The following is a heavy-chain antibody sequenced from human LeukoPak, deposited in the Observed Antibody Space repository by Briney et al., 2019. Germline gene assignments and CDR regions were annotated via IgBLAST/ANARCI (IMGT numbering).Heavy chain of an antibody. D-gene: IGHD5-24*01. CDR3: ARDHKGGDGADAFDI. Sequence: GGSLRLSCAASGSSGTTNYMSWVRQAPGKGLEWVSGIDRNGDSTGYADSVEGRFTISRDNAKNSLYLQMDSLRAEDTALYYCARDHKGGDGADAFDIWGHGTMVTVSS. J-gene: IGHJ3*02. V-gene: IGHV3-20*04. CDR1: GSSGTTNY. CDR2: IDRNGDST.